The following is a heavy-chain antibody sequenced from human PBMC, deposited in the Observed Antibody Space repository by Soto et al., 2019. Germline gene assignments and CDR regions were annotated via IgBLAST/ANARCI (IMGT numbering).Heavy chain of an antibody. CDR3: ARDPGPEWSYYYYYMDV. Sequence: GGSLRLSCAASGFTFSSYGMHWVRQAPGKGLEWVAVIWYDGSNKYYADSVKGRFTISRDNSKNTLYLQMNSLRAEDTAVYYCARDPGPEWSYYYYYMDVWGKGTTVTVSS. D-gene: IGHD3-3*01. CDR2: IWYDGSNK. CDR1: GFTFSSYG. J-gene: IGHJ6*03. V-gene: IGHV3-33*01.